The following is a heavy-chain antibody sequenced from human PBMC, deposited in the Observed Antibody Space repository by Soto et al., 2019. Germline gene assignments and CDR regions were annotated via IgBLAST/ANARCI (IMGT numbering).Heavy chain of an antibody. J-gene: IGHJ5*02. CDR2: ISYDGSTT. CDR3: AGHMASTVTTSDWFDP. V-gene: IGHV3-30*09. Sequence: QMQLVESGGGVVQPGRSLRLSCAASGFTFSRHAMHWVRQAPGKGLEWLAIISYDGSTTFHADSVKGRFAISRDNSKNTLYLQMNSLRTDDTAVYFCAGHMASTVTTSDWFDPWGQGTLVTVSS. CDR1: GFTFSRHA. D-gene: IGHD4-4*01.